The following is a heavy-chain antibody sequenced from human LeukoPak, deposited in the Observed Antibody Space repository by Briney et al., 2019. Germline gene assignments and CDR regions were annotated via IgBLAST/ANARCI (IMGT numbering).Heavy chain of an antibody. CDR3: ARDAILTGYVT. J-gene: IGHJ5*02. D-gene: IGHD3-9*01. Sequence: ASVKVSCKASGYTFTSYDINWVRQATGQGLEWMGWMNPNSGNTGYAQKFQGRVTMTRDTSISTAYMELSRLRSDDTAVYYCARDAILTGYVTWGQGTLVTVSS. CDR1: GYTFTSYD. V-gene: IGHV1-8*01. CDR2: MNPNSGNT.